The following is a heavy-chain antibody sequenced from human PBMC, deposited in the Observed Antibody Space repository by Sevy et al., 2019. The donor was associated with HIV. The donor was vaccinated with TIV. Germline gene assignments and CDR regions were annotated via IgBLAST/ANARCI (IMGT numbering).Heavy chain of an antibody. CDR1: GFTVSSNY. V-gene: IGHV3-53*01. J-gene: IGHJ4*02. CDR3: ARASLKSNGPDY. CDR2: IYSGGNT. Sequence: GSLRLSCAASGFTVSSNYMSWVRQAPGKGLEWVSAIYSGGNTYYADSVKGRFTISRDNSKNTLYLQMNSLRVEDTAMYYCARASLKSNGPDYWGQGTLVTVSS. D-gene: IGHD2-8*01.